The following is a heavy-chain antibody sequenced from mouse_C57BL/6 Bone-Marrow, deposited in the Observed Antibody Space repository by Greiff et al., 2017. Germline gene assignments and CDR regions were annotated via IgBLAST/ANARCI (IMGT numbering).Heavy chain of an antibody. CDR1: GYTFTSYW. CDR3: ARGIYYDYDVDY. D-gene: IGHD2-4*01. V-gene: IGHV1-64*01. Sequence: VQLQESGAELVKPGASVKLSCKASGYTFTSYWMHWVKQRPGQGLEWIGMIHPNSGSTNYNEKFKSKATLTVDKSSSTAYMQLSSLTSEDSAVYYGARGIYYDYDVDYWGQGTTLTVSS. J-gene: IGHJ2*01. CDR2: IHPNSGST.